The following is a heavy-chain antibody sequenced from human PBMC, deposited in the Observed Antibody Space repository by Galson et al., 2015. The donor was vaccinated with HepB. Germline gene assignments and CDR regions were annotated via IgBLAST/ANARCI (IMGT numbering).Heavy chain of an antibody. D-gene: IGHD6-19*01. Sequence: SVKVSCKVSGYTLTELSMHWVRQAPGKGLEWMGGFDPEDGETIYAQKFQGRVTMTEDTSTDTAYMELSSLRSEDTAVYYCATPSGNSPPYSSGRGWFWFVWDYWGQGTLVTVSS. CDR1: GYTLTELS. J-gene: IGHJ4*02. V-gene: IGHV1-24*01. CDR3: ATPSGNSPPYSSGRGWFWFVWDY. CDR2: FDPEDGET.